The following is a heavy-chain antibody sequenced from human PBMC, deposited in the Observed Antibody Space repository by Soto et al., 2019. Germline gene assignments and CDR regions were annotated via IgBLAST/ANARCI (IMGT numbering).Heavy chain of an antibody. J-gene: IGHJ4*02. D-gene: IGHD6-13*01. CDR1: GFSFSNYG. Sequence: PGGSLRLSCAASGFSFSNYGMHWVRQAPGKGLEWVAVISHDGSRKYYADSVKGRFTISRDNSKNTLYLQMNSLRGEDMAVYYCAKDPDSSWFYFDYWGQGTLVTVSS. CDR2: ISHDGSRK. V-gene: IGHV3-30*18. CDR3: AKDPDSSWFYFDY.